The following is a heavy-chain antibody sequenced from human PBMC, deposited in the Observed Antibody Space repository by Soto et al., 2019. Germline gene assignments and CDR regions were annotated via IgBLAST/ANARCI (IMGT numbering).Heavy chain of an antibody. D-gene: IGHD3-22*01. CDR2: IYYSGST. CDR1: GGSISSSSYY. CDR3: ARRPYYYYSSGLDSFDI. J-gene: IGHJ3*02. V-gene: IGHV4-39*01. Sequence: QLQLQESGPGLVKPSETLSLTCTVSGGSISSSSYYWGWIRQPPGKGLEWIGSIYYSGSTYYNPSLNSRVPIPVDTSKHLFSLKLSSVIAADTAVYCCARRPYYYYSSGLDSFDIWGQGRMVTVSS.